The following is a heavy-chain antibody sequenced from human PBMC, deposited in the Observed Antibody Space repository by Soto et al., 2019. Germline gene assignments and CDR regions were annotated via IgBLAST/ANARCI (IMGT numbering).Heavy chain of an antibody. J-gene: IGHJ4*02. CDR3: ARGTTGQDDY. D-gene: IGHD1-7*01. Sequence: SETLSLTCTVSAGSISSYYWSWIRQPAGKGLEWIGRIYASGSTNYNPSLKSRVTMSVDTSNNQFSLKLTSVTAADTAVYYCARGTTGQDDYWGQGTLVTVSS. CDR2: IYASGST. V-gene: IGHV4-4*07. CDR1: AGSISSYY.